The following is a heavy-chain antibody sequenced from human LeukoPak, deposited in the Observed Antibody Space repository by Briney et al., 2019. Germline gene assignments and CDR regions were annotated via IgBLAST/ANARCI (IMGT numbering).Heavy chain of an antibody. CDR2: ISGSGGST. Sequence: RSGGSLRLSCAASGFTFSSYAMSWVRQAPGKGLEWVSAISGSGGSTYYADSVKGRFTISRDNSKNTLYLQMNSLRAEDTAVYYCAKTWGTIRFFHMDVWGKGTTVTVSS. J-gene: IGHJ6*03. V-gene: IGHV3-23*01. CDR1: GFTFSSYA. CDR3: AKTWGTIRFFHMDV. D-gene: IGHD3-3*01.